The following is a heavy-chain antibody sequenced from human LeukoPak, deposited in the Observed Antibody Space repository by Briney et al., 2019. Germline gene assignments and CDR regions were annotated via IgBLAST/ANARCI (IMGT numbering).Heavy chain of an antibody. Sequence: ASVKVSCKASGYTFTSYGISWVRQAPGQGLEWMGWISAYNGNTNYAQKLQGRVTMTTDTSTSTAYMELRSLRSDDTAVYYCARWGITFGGVNDPKPWGQGTLVTVSS. D-gene: IGHD3-16*01. J-gene: IGHJ4*02. V-gene: IGHV1-18*01. CDR3: ARWGITFGGVNDPKP. CDR1: GYTFTSYG. CDR2: ISAYNGNT.